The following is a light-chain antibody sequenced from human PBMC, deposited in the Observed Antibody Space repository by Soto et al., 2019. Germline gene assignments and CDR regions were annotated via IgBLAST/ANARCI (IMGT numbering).Light chain of an antibody. J-gene: IGKJ1*01. CDR1: QSVSSN. V-gene: IGKV3-15*01. CDR2: SAS. Sequence: EIVMTQSPATLSVSPGERASLSCRASQSVSSNLAWYQQKPGQAPRLLIYSASTRASGIPDRFSGSGSGTEFTLTISSLQSEDFAFFYCQQDDGWPRTFGQGTKVDI. CDR3: QQDDGWPRT.